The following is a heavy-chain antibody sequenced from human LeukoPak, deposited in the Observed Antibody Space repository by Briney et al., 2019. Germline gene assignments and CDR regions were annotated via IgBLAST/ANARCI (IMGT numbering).Heavy chain of an antibody. CDR1: GGTFSSYA. D-gene: IGHD3-22*01. J-gene: IGHJ4*02. CDR3: ARGGRVPYYYDSSGYYHLVY. Sequence: SVKVSCKASGGTFSSYAISWVRQAPGQALEWMGGIIPIFGTANYAQKFQGRVTITTDESTSTAYMELSSLRSEDTAVYYCARGGRVPYYYDSSGYYHLVYWGQGTLVTVSS. CDR2: IIPIFGTA. V-gene: IGHV1-69*05.